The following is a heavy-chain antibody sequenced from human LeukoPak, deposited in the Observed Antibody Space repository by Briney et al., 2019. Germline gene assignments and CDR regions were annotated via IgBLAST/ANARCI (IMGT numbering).Heavy chain of an antibody. CDR2: IWYDGSSE. J-gene: IGHJ6*03. V-gene: IGHV3-33*06. CDR1: GFSISNYG. CDR3: AKGIKNFYYYMDV. Sequence: TGGSLRLSCAASGFSISNYGMHWVRQAPGKGLEWVAVIWYDGSSEYYVDSVKGRFTISRDNSKNTLYLQMNSLRAEDTAVYYCAKGIKNFYYYMDVWGKGTTVTVTS.